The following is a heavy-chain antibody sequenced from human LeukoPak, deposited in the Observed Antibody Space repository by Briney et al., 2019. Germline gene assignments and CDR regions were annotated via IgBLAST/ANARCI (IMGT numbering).Heavy chain of an antibody. V-gene: IGHV3-33*01. Sequence: GGSLRLSCEVSGFIFSNYGMHWVRQAPGKGLEWLALIWYDGRTKFHADSVKGRFTISRDNSANTLYLQMSSLRVEDTAVYYCAREWGRIAVAGGPGYWGQGARVTVSS. D-gene: IGHD6-19*01. CDR3: AREWGRIAVAGGPGY. CDR1: GFIFSNYG. J-gene: IGHJ4*02. CDR2: IWYDGRTK.